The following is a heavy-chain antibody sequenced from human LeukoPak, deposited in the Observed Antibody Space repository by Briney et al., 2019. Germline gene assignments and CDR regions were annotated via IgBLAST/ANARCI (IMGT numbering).Heavy chain of an antibody. CDR2: ISAYNGNT. CDR3: ARVDRYSGSTDVFDI. Sequence: ASVKVSCKASGYTFTSYGISWVRQAPGQRLEWMGWISAYNGNTNYAQKLQGRVTMTTDTSTSTAYMELRSLRSDDTAVYYCARVDRYSGSTDVFDIWGQGTMVTVSS. V-gene: IGHV1-18*01. J-gene: IGHJ3*02. D-gene: IGHD5-12*01. CDR1: GYTFTSYG.